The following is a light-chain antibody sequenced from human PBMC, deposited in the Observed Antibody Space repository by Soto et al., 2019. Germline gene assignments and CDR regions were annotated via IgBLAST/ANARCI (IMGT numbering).Light chain of an antibody. CDR3: QSYDSSLSGSV. CDR1: SSNIGAGYD. V-gene: IGLV1-40*01. Sequence: QSVLTQPPSVSGAPGQRVTLSCNGSSSNIGAGYDVHWYQQLPGTAPKLLIYGNSNRPSGVPDRFSGSKSGTSASLAITGLQAEDEADYYCQSYDSSLSGSVFGRGTQLTVL. CDR2: GNS. J-gene: IGLJ3*02.